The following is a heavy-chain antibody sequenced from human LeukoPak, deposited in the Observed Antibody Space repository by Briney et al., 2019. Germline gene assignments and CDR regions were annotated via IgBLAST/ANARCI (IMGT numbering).Heavy chain of an antibody. CDR1: GYTFTSYG. Sequence: ASVKVSCKASGYTFTSYGICWVRQAPGQGLEWMGWISTYNGNTNYAQKLQGRVTMTTDTSTSTAYMELRSLRSDDTAVYYCARDCIGCHGFDSWGQGTLVTVSS. D-gene: IGHD1-26*01. CDR2: ISTYNGNT. CDR3: ARDCIGCHGFDS. J-gene: IGHJ4*02. V-gene: IGHV1-18*01.